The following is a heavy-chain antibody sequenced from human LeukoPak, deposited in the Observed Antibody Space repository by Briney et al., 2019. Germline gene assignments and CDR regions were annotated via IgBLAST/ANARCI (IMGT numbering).Heavy chain of an antibody. V-gene: IGHV4-34*01. CDR1: GGSFSGYY. D-gene: IGHD3-10*01. CDR3: ARYNGFGPDY. Sequence: SETLSLTCAVYGGSFSGYYWSWIRQPPGKGLEWIGEINHSGSTNYNPSLKSRVTISVDTSKNHVSLKLSSVTAADTAVYYCARYNGFGPDYWGQGTLATVSS. CDR2: INHSGST. J-gene: IGHJ4*02.